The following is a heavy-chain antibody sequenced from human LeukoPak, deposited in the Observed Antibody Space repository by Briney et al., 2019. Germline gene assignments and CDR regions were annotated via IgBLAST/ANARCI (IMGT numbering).Heavy chain of an antibody. CDR1: GGSISSDY. CDR2: IYTTGST. D-gene: IGHD3-10*01. J-gene: IGHJ6*03. V-gene: IGHV4-4*07. CDR3: ARQLYASGSYYAPIDV. Sequence: SETLSLTCTVSGGSISSDYWSWIRQPAGKGLEWIGRIYTTGSTNYSPSLKSRVTMSVDTSKNQFSLKLSSVTAADTAVYFCARQLYASGSYYAPIDVWGKGTTVTISS.